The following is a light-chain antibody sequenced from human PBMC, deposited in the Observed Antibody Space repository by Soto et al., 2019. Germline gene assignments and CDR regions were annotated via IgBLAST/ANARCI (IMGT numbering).Light chain of an antibody. Sequence: EVVFTQSPATLSLIPGERVTLSCRASPSVSCSNLACYQQKPGQAPRLVIYGAASRANGIPDRFSGSGSGIDCTVTISRLEPEDFAVYYWQQCGSFGQGTK. J-gene: IGKJ1*01. V-gene: IGKV3-20*01. CDR1: PSVSCSN. CDR2: GAA. CDR3: QQCGS.